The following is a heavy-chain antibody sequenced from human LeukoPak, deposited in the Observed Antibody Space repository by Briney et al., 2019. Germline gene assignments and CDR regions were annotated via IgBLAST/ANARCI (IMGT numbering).Heavy chain of an antibody. CDR1: GFTFSSYA. CDR3: AKEGDIVVVVAATAHNWFDP. J-gene: IGHJ5*02. Sequence: GGSLRLSCAASGFTFSSYAMSWVRQAPGKGLEWVSAISGSGGSTYYADSVKGRFTISRDNSKNTLYLQMNSLRAEDTAVYYCAKEGDIVVVVAATAHNWFDPWGQGTLVTVSS. D-gene: IGHD2-15*01. CDR2: ISGSGGST. V-gene: IGHV3-23*01.